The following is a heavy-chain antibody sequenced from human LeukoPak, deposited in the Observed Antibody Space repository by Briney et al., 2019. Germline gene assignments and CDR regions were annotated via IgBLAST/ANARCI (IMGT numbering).Heavy chain of an antibody. J-gene: IGHJ4*02. Sequence: PGGSLRLSCAASDFTFSNAWMNWVRQAPGKGLEWVGRIKSKTDGGTTDYAAPVKGRFTISRDDSKNTLYLQMNSLKTEDTAVYYCTTGENSGYDYYYFDYWGQGTLVTVSS. CDR3: TTGENSGYDYYYFDY. CDR1: DFTFSNAW. D-gene: IGHD5-12*01. V-gene: IGHV3-15*07. CDR2: IKSKTDGGTT.